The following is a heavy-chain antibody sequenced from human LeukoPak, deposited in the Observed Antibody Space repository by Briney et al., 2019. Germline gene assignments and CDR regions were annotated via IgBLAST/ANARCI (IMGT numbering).Heavy chain of an antibody. CDR2: INHSGSP. V-gene: IGHV4-34*01. J-gene: IGHJ6*02. Sequence: SETLSLTCAVYGGSFSGYYWSRIRQPPGKGLEWIGEINHSGSPNYNPSLKSRVTISVDTSKNQFSLKVSSVTAADTAVYHCARAGHYFGGDRSQRYGMDVWGQGTTVTVSS. CDR1: GGSFSGYY. CDR3: ARAGHYFGGDRSQRYGMDV. D-gene: IGHD2-21*02.